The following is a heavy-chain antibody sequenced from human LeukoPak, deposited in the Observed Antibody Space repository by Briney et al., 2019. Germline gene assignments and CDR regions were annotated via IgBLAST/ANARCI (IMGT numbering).Heavy chain of an antibody. V-gene: IGHV3-15*01. D-gene: IGHD5-24*01. CDR1: GFTFKNAW. CDR2: IKDKGDGETR. CDR3: STGGDGYIEFGH. Sequence: GGCLRLSWEAAGFTFKNAWMNWVRQAPGKGLGWVGRIKDKGDGETRDYAASVKGRVFISRDDSKNTVHLQMTSLRIEDTGIYYCSTGGDGYIEFGHWGQGILVSVSA. J-gene: IGHJ4*02.